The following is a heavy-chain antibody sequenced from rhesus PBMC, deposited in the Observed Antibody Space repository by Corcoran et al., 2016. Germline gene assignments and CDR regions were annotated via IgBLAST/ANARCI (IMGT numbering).Heavy chain of an antibody. CDR3: ARDVAAVGQWYFDY. CDR2: INGDGGGT. V-gene: IGHV4-80*01. Sequence: QVQLQESGPGLVKPSETLSLTCGVSGASISTSWWTWFRQPPGKGLEWIGEINGDGGGTYYNPSLKSRVTISKDASTDQFSLKLKSVTAADTAMYYCARDVAAVGQWYFDYWGQGVLVTVSS. D-gene: IGHD6S26*01. J-gene: IGHJ4*01. CDR1: GASISTSW.